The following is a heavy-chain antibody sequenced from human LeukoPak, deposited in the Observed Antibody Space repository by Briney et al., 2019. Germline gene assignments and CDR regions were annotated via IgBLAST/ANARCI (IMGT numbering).Heavy chain of an antibody. Sequence: GGSLRLSCAASGFTFSDYYMSWIRQAPGKGLAWVSTISGGSGSTYCADSVKGRFTISRDNSKNTPYLQMNSLRDEDTAVYYCAKHRFESGGYHSTDWGQGTLVTVSS. CDR3: AKHRFESGGYHSTD. V-gene: IGHV3-23*01. J-gene: IGHJ4*02. D-gene: IGHD3-22*01. CDR1: GFTFSDYY. CDR2: ISGGSGST.